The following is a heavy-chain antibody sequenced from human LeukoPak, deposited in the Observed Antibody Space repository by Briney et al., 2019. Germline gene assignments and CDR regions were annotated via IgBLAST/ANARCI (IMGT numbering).Heavy chain of an antibody. V-gene: IGHV1-69*05. D-gene: IGHD3-10*01. CDR1: GGTFSSYA. Sequence: ASXKVSCKASGGTFSSYAISWVRQAPGQGLEWMGRIIPIFGTANYAQKFQGRVTITTDESTSTAYMELSSLRSEDTAVYYCARDLIYGSGSTFGFWGQGTLVTVSS. CDR3: ARDLIYGSGSTFGF. J-gene: IGHJ4*02. CDR2: IIPIFGTA.